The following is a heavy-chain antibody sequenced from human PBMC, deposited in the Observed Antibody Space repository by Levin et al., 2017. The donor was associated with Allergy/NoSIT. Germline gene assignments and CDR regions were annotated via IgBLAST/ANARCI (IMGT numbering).Heavy chain of an antibody. CDR3: VRSVDTAMGHRWDTYYFDY. V-gene: IGHV4-59*01. D-gene: IGHD5-18*01. CDR1: SDSLRGYY. J-gene: IGHJ4*02. Sequence: PSETLSLTCTVSSDSLRGYYWSWIRQPPGKGLEWIGHISYNGSTNYNPSLKSRVTISVDPSKNQFSLRLSSLTAADTALYYCVRSVDTAMGHRWDTYYFDYWGQGTLVTVSS. CDR2: ISYNGST.